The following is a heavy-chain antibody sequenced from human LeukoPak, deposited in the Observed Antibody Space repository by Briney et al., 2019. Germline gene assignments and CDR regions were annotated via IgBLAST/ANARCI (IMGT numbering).Heavy chain of an antibody. CDR1: GFTFTSSS. J-gene: IGHJ4*02. Sequence: GTSVNAPCKASGFTFTSSSMQWVRQARGQRLEWIGWIAVGSGNTNYAQKFQGRVTITRDMSTSTAYMELSSLRSEDTAVYYCAAVFGSGYYYYFDYWGRVTLVTVSS. D-gene: IGHD3-22*01. CDR2: IAVGSGNT. V-gene: IGHV1-58*02. CDR3: AAVFGSGYYYYFDY.